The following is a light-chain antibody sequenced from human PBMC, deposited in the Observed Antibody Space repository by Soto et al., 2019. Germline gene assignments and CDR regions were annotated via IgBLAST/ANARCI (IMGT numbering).Light chain of an antibody. V-gene: IGKV1-5*03. CDR2: KAS. CDR3: QQYNSYPPWT. Sequence: DIQMTQSPSTLSASVGDRVTITCRASQSISSWLAWYQQKPGKAPKLLIYKASSLESGVPSRFSGIGSGTEFTLTISSLQPDDFATYYCQQYNSYPPWTFGQGTKVEIK. CDR1: QSISSW. J-gene: IGKJ1*01.